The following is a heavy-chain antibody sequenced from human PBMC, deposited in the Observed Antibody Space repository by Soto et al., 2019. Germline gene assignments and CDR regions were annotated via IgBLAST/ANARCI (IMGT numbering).Heavy chain of an antibody. Sequence: SLTCTVAFGSIGGINYFWGWIVQSPGTGLEWLGTIYSSGSTYYNPSLKSRITMSLHKSKHPFSLNLGSVTAAATAVYSCTRRRSGATGVTTMDVWGQAPTV. D-gene: IGHD1-26*01. CDR3: TRRRSGATGVTTMDV. CDR1: FGSIGGINYF. J-gene: IGHJ6*02. CDR2: IYSSGST. V-gene: IGHV4-39*01.